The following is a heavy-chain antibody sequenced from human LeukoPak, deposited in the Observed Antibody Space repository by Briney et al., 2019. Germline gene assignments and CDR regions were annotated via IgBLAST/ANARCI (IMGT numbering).Heavy chain of an antibody. Sequence: GASVKVSRKASGYTFTGYYMHWVRQAPGQGLEWMGWINPNSGGTNYAQKFQGRVTMTRDTSISTAYMELSRLRSDDTAVYYCASCDYYDSSGYMNLWGQGTLVTVSS. D-gene: IGHD3-22*01. J-gene: IGHJ4*02. CDR1: GYTFTGYY. CDR3: ASCDYYDSSGYMNL. CDR2: INPNSGGT. V-gene: IGHV1-2*02.